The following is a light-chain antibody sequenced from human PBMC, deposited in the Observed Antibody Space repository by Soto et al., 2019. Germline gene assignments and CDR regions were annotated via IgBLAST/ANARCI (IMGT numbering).Light chain of an antibody. CDR2: GAS. CDR1: QSVGSN. J-gene: IGKJ1*01. V-gene: IGKV3-15*01. Sequence: ENVITQSPSTLSVSPGERATLSCRASQSVGSNLAWYQQKPGQAPRLLIFGASSRATGVPARFSGSGSGTEFTLTINSLQSEDFAVYYCQQYNNWPRTFGQGTKVDIK. CDR3: QQYNNWPRT.